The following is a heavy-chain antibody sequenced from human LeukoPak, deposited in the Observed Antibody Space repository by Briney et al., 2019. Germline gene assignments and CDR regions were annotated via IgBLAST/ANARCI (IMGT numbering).Heavy chain of an antibody. V-gene: IGHV3-74*01. D-gene: IGHD6-13*01. CDR2: IKLDGSSS. CDR3: ARGGDSSNWYPGYFDY. CDR1: GFTFSNYW. J-gene: IGHJ4*02. Sequence: GSLRLSCAASGFTFSNYWMHWVRQAPGKGPVWVSRIKLDGSSSRFADSVQGRFKISRDNGKNTLYLQMDSLRAEDTAVYYCARGGDSSNWYPGYFDYWGQGALVTVSS.